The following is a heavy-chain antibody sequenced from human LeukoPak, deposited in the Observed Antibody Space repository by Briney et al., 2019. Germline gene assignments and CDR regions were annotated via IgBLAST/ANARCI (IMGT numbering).Heavy chain of an antibody. CDR3: ARRYYGSGRYYNWFDP. J-gene: IGHJ5*02. CDR1: GYSFTSYW. D-gene: IGHD3-10*01. Sequence: VESLNISCKGSGYSFTSYWIGWVRQMPGKGLEWMGIIYPGDSDTRYSPSFQGQVTISADKSISTAYLQWSSLKASDTAMYYCARRYYGSGRYYNWFDPWGQGTLVTVSS. V-gene: IGHV5-51*01. CDR2: IYPGDSDT.